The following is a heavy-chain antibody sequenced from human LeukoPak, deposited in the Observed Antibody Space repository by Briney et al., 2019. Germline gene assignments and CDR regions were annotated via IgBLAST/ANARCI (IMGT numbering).Heavy chain of an antibody. CDR2: IYSGGST. CDR3: ARVDTAMVYSYWYFDL. D-gene: IGHD5-18*01. Sequence: GGSLRLSCAASGFTVSSNYMSWVRQAPGKGLEWVSVIYSGGSTHYADSVKGRFTISRDNSKNTLYLQMNSLRAEDTAVYYCARVDTAMVYSYWYFDLWGRGTLVTVSS. CDR1: GFTVSSNY. V-gene: IGHV3-66*01. J-gene: IGHJ2*01.